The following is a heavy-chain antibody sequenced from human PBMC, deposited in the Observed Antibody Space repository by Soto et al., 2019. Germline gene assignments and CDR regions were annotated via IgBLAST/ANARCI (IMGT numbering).Heavy chain of an antibody. CDR2: IKEDGSGK. Sequence: PWGSLRLSCTASGFTFSSYWMSLVRQASGKGLGWVANIKEDGSGKYYVDSVKGRFSISRDNARNSLYLQMNSLRVEDTAVYYCVRVGRLGGYWGQGALVTVSS. J-gene: IGHJ4*02. V-gene: IGHV3-7*03. CDR1: GFTFSSYW. CDR3: VRVGRLGGY. D-gene: IGHD3-16*01.